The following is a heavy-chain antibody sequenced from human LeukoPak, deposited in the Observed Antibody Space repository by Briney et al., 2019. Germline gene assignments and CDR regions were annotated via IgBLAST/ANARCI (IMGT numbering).Heavy chain of an antibody. CDR2: IYYSGST. CDR1: GGSISSGDYY. D-gene: IGHD6-13*01. Sequence: TQTLSLTCTVSGGSISSGDYYWSWIRQPPGKGLEWIGYIYYSGSTYYNPSLKSRVTISVDTSKNQFSLKLSSVTAADTAVYYCARGIGQLGPTAGFDPWGQGTLVTVSS. V-gene: IGHV4-30-4*01. CDR3: ARGIGQLGPTAGFDP. J-gene: IGHJ5*02.